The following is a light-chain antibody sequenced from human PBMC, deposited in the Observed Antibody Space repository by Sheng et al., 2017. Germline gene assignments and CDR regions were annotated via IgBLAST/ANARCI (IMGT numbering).Light chain of an antibody. J-gene: IGKJ1*01. CDR3: QQANSFHPWS. Sequence: DIQMTQSPSSVSASVGDRVTITCRASQGISGWLAWYQQKPGKAPKLLIYSASGLQPGFPSRFSGSGYGTDYTLTINNLQPEDYATYYCQQANSFHPWSFGQGTKVEIK. V-gene: IGKV1-12*01. CDR1: QGISGW. CDR2: SAS.